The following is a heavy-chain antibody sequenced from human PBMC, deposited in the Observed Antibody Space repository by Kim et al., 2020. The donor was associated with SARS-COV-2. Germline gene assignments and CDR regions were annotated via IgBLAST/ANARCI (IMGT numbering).Heavy chain of an antibody. V-gene: IGHV3-30*02. CDR1: GFTFSNYG. CDR2: TWYDGSNK. Sequence: GGSLRLSCASAGFTFSNYGMHWVRQAPGKGLEWVANTWYDGSNKNYADSVKGRFTISRDNFKNTLYLQMNSLRGEDTGIYYCANGPSGGKAVVNGTDYYYGMDVWGQGTTVTVS. J-gene: IGHJ6*02. D-gene: IGHD6-19*01. CDR3: ANGPSGGKAVVNGTDYYYGMDV.